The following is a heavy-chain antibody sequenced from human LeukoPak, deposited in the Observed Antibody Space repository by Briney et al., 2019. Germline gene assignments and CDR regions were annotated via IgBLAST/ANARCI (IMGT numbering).Heavy chain of an antibody. D-gene: IGHD2-15*01. V-gene: IGHV4-39*01. CDR3: ATGWVAPPAILY. J-gene: IGHJ4*01. CDR2: VYYDRSA. CDR1: GGSISSGTNF. Sequence: PSETLSLTCTVSGGSISSGTNFWGWVRQPPGKGLEWIGNVYYDRSAYYNPSLKSRVTISADTSKNQFSLNLSSVTAADTAVFLCATGWVAPPAILYWGQGIPVTVSS.